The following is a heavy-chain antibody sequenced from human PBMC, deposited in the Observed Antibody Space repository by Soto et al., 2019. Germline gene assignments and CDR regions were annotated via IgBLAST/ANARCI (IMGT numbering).Heavy chain of an antibody. J-gene: IGHJ3*02. CDR1: GGSISSSSYY. D-gene: IGHD6-13*01. CDR3: ARHDIAAAGTVGHDAFDI. V-gene: IGHV4-39*01. Sequence: QLQLQESGPGLVKPSETLSLTCTVSGGSISSSSYYWGWIRQPPGQGLEWIGSIYYSGSTYYNPSLKRRVTISVDTSKNQFSLKLSSVTAADTAVYYCARHDIAAAGTVGHDAFDIWGQGTMVTVSS. CDR2: IYYSGST.